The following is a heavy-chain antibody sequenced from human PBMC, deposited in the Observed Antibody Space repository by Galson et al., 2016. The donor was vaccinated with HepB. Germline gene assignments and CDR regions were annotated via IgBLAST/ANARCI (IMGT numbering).Heavy chain of an antibody. CDR3: ARDLGGYGGY. CDR1: GFMFSTYA. V-gene: IGHV3-74*01. J-gene: IGHJ4*02. Sequence: SLRLSCAASGFMFSTYAMYWVRQVPGNGLVWVSRIDTDGRITNYADSVRGRFTISRDNTKNTLFLQMNSLRAEDTAVYYCARDLGGYGGYWGQGTLVTVSS. CDR2: IDTDGRIT. D-gene: IGHD5-12*01.